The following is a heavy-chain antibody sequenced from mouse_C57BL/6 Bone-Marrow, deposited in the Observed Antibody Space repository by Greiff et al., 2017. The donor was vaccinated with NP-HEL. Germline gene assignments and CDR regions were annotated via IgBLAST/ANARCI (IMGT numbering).Heavy chain of an antibody. CDR3: AYDRGYYFDY. CDR2: IYPGDGDT. J-gene: IGHJ2*01. V-gene: IGHV1-82*01. CDR1: GYAFSSSW. Sequence: VQLQQSGPELVKPGASVKISCKASGYAFSSSWMNWVKQRPGKGLEWIGRIYPGDGDTNYNGKFKGKATLTADKSSSTAYMQLSSLTSEDSAVYFCAYDRGYYFDYWGQGTTLTVSS. D-gene: IGHD2-12*01.